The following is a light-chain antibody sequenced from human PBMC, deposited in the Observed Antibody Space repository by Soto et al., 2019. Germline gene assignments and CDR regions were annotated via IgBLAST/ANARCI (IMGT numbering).Light chain of an antibody. CDR2: DVS. Sequence: QSALTQPPSASGSPGQSVTISCTGTSSDVGAYKYVSWYQQYPGKAPKLMIYDVSNRPSGVSNRFSGSKSGNTASLTISGLQAEDEADYYCSSYTSSSTRVFGTGTKLTVL. CDR1: SSDVGAYKY. J-gene: IGLJ1*01. CDR3: SSYTSSSTRV. V-gene: IGLV2-14*01.